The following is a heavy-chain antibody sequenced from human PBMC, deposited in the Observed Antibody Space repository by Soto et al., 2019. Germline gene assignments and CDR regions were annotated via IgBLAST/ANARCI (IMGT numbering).Heavy chain of an antibody. CDR3: AKDCLPHLILDWLLYFDY. Sequence: QVQLVESGGGVVQPGRSLRLSCAASGFTFSSYGMHWVRQAPGKGLEWVAVISYDGSNKYYADSVKGRFTISRDNSKNTLYLQMNSLRAEDTAVYYCAKDCLPHLILDWLLYFDYWGQGTLVTVSS. D-gene: IGHD3-3*01. J-gene: IGHJ4*02. CDR2: ISYDGSNK. V-gene: IGHV3-30*18. CDR1: GFTFSSYG.